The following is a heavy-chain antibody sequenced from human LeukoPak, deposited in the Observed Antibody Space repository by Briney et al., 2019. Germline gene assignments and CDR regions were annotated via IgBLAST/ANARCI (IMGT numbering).Heavy chain of an antibody. CDR3: ARPRRQGTWYSDL. Sequence: SETLSLTCAVYGGSFSGYYWSWIRQPPGKGLEWIGEINHSGSTNYNPSLKSRVTISVDTSKNQFSLKLSSVTAADTAVYYCARPRRQGTWYSDLWGRGTLVTVSS. CDR2: INHSGST. J-gene: IGHJ2*01. V-gene: IGHV4-34*01. CDR1: GGSFSGYY. D-gene: IGHD1-1*01.